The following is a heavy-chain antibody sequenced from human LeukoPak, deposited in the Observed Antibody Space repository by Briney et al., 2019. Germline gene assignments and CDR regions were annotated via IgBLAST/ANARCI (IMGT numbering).Heavy chain of an antibody. V-gene: IGHV3-49*04. CDR1: GFTFGDYV. D-gene: IGHD3-22*01. CDR2: IRSKAYGGTT. J-gene: IGHJ3*02. CDR3: TRRYNYDSSGYYYVRDAFDI. Sequence: GGSLRLSCTASGFTFGDYVMSWVRQAPGKGLEWVGYIRSKAYGGTTKNAASVKGRFTISRDDSRSIAYLQMNSLKTEDTAVYYCTRRYNYDSSGYYYVRDAFDIWGQGTMVTVSS.